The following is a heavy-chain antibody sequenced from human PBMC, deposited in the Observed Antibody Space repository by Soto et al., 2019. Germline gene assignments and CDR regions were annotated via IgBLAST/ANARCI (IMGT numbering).Heavy chain of an antibody. CDR1: GFTFGDYA. V-gene: IGHV3-49*03. CDR3: TSTTKLTYYYYYGMDV. CDR2: IRSKAYGGTT. J-gene: IGHJ6*02. D-gene: IGHD1-1*01. Sequence: QPGGSLRLSCTASGFTFGDYAMSWFRQAPGKGLEWVGFIRSKAYGGTTEYAASVKGRFTISRDDSKSIAYLQMNSLKTEDTAVYYCTSTTKLTYYYYYGMDVWGQGTTVTVSS.